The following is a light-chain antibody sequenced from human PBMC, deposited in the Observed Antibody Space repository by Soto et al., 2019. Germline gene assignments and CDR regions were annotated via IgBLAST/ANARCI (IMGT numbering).Light chain of an antibody. V-gene: IGKV1D-12*01. Sequence: DIQMTQSPSSVSASVGDTVTITRRASQNIYFWLAWYQQRPGKAPKFLISGASSLQTGVPSRFSGSRSGTDFTLRITGLQPEDFATYYCQQAHSFPLTFGGGTKVQI. CDR3: QQAHSFPLT. J-gene: IGKJ4*01. CDR1: QNIYFW. CDR2: GAS.